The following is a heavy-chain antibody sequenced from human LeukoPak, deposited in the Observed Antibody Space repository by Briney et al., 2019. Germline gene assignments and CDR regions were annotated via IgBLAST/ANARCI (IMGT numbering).Heavy chain of an antibody. D-gene: IGHD3-22*01. CDR2: IYYSGST. CDR1: GGSISSSSYY. V-gene: IGHV4-39*01. CDR3: ARQRSYYYDSSGYAFDI. J-gene: IGHJ3*02. Sequence: SETLSLTCTVSGGSISSSSYYWGWIRQPPGKGLEWIGSIYYSGSTYYNPSLKSRVTISVDTSKNQFSLKLSSVTAADTAVYYCARQRSYYYDSSGYAFDIWGQGTMATVSS.